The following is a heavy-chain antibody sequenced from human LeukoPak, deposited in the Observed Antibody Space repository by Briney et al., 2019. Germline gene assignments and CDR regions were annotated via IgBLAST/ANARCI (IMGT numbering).Heavy chain of an antibody. Sequence: GGSLRLSCAASGFTFSSYDMHWVRQAPGKGLEWVALIWYDGSNKYQADSVKGRFAISRDNSKNTLYLQMNSLRAEDTAVYYCARAPSQLGPFDYWGQGTPVTVSS. D-gene: IGHD2-2*01. CDR2: IWYDGSNK. CDR3: ARAPSQLGPFDY. J-gene: IGHJ4*02. CDR1: GFTFSSYD. V-gene: IGHV3-33*01.